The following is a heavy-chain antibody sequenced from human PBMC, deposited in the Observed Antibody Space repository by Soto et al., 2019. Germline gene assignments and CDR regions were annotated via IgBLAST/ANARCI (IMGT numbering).Heavy chain of an antibody. D-gene: IGHD6-19*01. CDR2: ISYDGATR. CDR3: AGFFGSGFDY. J-gene: IGHJ4*02. V-gene: IGHV3-30*03. CDR1: GFTFSSYG. Sequence: PGGSLRLSCAASGFTFSSYGMHWVRQAPGKGLEWVAVISYDGATRYYADSVKGRFTISRDNAKTSLYLQMDSLRNEDTAVYYCAGFFGSGFDYWGQGTVVTISS.